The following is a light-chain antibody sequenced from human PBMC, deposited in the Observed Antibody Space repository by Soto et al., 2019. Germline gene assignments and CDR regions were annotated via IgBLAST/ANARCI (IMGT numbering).Light chain of an antibody. Sequence: QSVLTQPPSASASLGASVTLTCTLSSDYSDYKVDWYQQKPGKAPRFVMRVGTGGIVGSKGVGIPDRFSVSGSGLNRSLTIENIQEEDESDFHCGADHDSGSNFIFGGGTKVTVL. V-gene: IGLV9-49*02. CDR2: VGTGGIVG. CDR3: GADHDSGSNFI. CDR1: SDYSDYK. J-gene: IGLJ2*01.